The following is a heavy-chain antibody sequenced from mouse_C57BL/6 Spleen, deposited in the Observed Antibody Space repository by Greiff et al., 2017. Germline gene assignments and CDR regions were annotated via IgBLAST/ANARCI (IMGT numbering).Heavy chain of an antibody. V-gene: IGHV14-1*01. Sequence: EVQLPQSGAELVRPGASVKLSCTASGFNIQDYYMHWVKQRPEQGLEWIGSIDPEAGDPEYAPKFQVKATMTADTSSKTAYLQLSSLTSEDTAVYYCTTRGVTTEAYRGQGTMVTVS. J-gene: IGHJ3*01. CDR1: GFNIQDYY. CDR3: TTRGVTTEAY. CDR2: IDPEAGDP. D-gene: IGHD2-12*01.